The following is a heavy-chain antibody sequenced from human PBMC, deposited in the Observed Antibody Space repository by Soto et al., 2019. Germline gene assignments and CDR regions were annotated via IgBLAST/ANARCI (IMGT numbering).Heavy chain of an antibody. D-gene: IGHD2-15*01. Sequence: GGSLRLSCAASGFTFSSYAMHWVRQAPGKGLEWVAVISYDGSNKYYADSVKGRFTISRDNSKNTLYLQMNSLRAEDTAVYYCAAQVVDYWGQGTLVTVSS. CDR3: AAQVVDY. V-gene: IGHV3-30*04. CDR2: ISYDGSNK. CDR1: GFTFSSYA. J-gene: IGHJ4*02.